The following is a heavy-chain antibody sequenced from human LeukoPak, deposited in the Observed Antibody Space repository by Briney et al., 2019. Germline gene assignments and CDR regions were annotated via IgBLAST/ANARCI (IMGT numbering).Heavy chain of an antibody. V-gene: IGHV3-48*04. Sequence: GGSLRLSCAASGFTFSSYSMNWVRQAPGKGLEWVSYISSSGSTIYYADSVKGRFTISRDNAKNSLYLQMNSLRAEDTAVYYCAREVGATEDYWGQGTLVTVSS. D-gene: IGHD1-26*01. CDR2: ISSSGSTI. CDR1: GFTFSSYS. CDR3: AREVGATEDY. J-gene: IGHJ4*02.